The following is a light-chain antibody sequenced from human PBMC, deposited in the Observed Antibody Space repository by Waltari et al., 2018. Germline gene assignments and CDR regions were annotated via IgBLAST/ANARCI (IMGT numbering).Light chain of an antibody. CDR2: DAS. CDR1: QSVNIF. Sequence: EIVLTQSPVTLSWSLGERAPLSCRARQSVNIFIAWYQQKPGQAPRLLPYDASNRASGVPVRFRGSGSGTDFTLIISDLEPEDSGVYYCQQRVNWYAFGQGTKLEI. V-gene: IGKV3-11*01. J-gene: IGKJ2*01. CDR3: QQRVNWYA.